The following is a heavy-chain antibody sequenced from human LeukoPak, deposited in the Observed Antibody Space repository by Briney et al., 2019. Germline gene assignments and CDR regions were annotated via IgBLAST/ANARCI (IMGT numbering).Heavy chain of an antibody. CDR2: IYTSGST. J-gene: IGHJ6*03. V-gene: IGHV4-61*02. D-gene: IGHD1-1*01. CDR3: AREGTGTPWDYYYYYMDV. Sequence: SETLSLTCTVSGGSISSGSYYWSWIRQPAGKGLEWIGRIYTSGSTNYNPSLKSRVTISVDTSKNQFSLKLSSVTAADTAVYYCAREGTGTPWDYYYYYMDVWGKGTTVTVSS. CDR1: GGSISSGSYY.